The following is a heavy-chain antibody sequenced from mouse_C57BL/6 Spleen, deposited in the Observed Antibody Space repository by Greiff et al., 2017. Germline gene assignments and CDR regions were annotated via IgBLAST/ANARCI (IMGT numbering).Heavy chain of an antibody. CDR1: GFTFSDYY. CDR3: ARDHYYGNYFDY. D-gene: IGHD2-1*01. V-gene: IGHV5-16*01. J-gene: IGHJ2*01. Sequence: EVKLVESEGGLVQPGSSMKLSCTASGFTFSDYYMAWVRQVPEKGLEWVANINYDGSSTYYLDSLKSRFIISRDNAKNILYLQMSSLKSEDTATYYCARDHYYGNYFDYWGQGTTLTVSS. CDR2: INYDGSST.